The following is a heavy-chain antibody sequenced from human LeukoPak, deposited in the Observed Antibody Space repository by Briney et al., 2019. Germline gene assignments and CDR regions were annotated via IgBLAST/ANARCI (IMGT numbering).Heavy chain of an antibody. CDR1: GFTFSSYS. CDR2: ISSSSSYI. J-gene: IGHJ4*02. Sequence: GGSLRLSCAASGFTFSSYSMNWVRQAPGKGLEWVSSISSSSSYIYYADSVKGRFTISRDNAKNSLYLQMNSLRAEDTAVYYCARDEIAVAGIPDYWGQGTLVTVSS. D-gene: IGHD6-19*01. CDR3: ARDEIAVAGIPDY. V-gene: IGHV3-21*01.